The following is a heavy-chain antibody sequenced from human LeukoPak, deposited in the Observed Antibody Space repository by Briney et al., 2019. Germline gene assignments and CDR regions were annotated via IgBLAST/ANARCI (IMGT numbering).Heavy chain of an antibody. CDR1: GGSISSSSYY. J-gene: IGHJ4*02. D-gene: IGHD4-17*01. CDR2: IYYSGST. Sequence: SETLSLTCTVSGGSISSSSYYWGWIRQPPGKGLEWIGSIYYSGSTYYNPSLKSRVTISVDTSKNQFSLKLSSVTAADTAVYYCARDPMTTVTNFDYWGQGTLVTVSS. V-gene: IGHV4-39*07. CDR3: ARDPMTTVTNFDY.